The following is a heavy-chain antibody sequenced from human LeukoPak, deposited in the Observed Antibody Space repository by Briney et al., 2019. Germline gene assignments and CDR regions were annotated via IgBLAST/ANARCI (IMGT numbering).Heavy chain of an antibody. CDR3: AKDRGYIVVVTATVDY. V-gene: IGHV3-30*18. CDR1: GFTFSSYG. Sequence: GGSLRLSCAASGFTFSSYGMHWVRQAPGKGLEWVAVISYDGSNKYYADSVKGRFTISRDNSKNTLYLQMNSLRAEDTAVYYCAKDRGYIVVVTATVDYWGQGTLVTVSS. J-gene: IGHJ4*02. CDR2: ISYDGSNK. D-gene: IGHD2-21*02.